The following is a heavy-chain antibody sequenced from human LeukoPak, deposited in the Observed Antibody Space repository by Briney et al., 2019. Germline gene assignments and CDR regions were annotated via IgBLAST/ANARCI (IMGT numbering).Heavy chain of an antibody. V-gene: IGHV3-48*03. Sequence: GGSLRLSCAASGFTFSSFEMNWVRQAPGKGLEWVSYISGSGSPIYYAVSVKGRFTISRDNAKNSLYLQMSSLRVEDTAVYYCARVPYSSGWYNFDYWGQGTLVSVSS. CDR1: GFTFSSFE. CDR2: ISGSGSPI. D-gene: IGHD6-19*01. CDR3: ARVPYSSGWYNFDY. J-gene: IGHJ4*02.